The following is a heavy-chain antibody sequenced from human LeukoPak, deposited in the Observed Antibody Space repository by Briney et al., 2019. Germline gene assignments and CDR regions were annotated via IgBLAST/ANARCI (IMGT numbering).Heavy chain of an antibody. Sequence: GGSQRLSCAASGFTFSSYGMHWVRQAPGKGLEWVAVIWYDGSNKYYADSVKGRFTISRDNSKNTLYLQMNSLRAEDTAVYYCAKTAVAGKDGGRRNYFDYWGQGTLVTVSS. J-gene: IGHJ4*02. CDR1: GFTFSSYG. V-gene: IGHV3-33*06. D-gene: IGHD6-19*01. CDR3: AKTAVAGKDGGRRNYFDY. CDR2: IWYDGSNK.